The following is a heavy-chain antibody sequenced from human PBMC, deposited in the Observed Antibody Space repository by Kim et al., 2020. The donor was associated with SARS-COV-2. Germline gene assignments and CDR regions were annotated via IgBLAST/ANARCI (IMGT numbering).Heavy chain of an antibody. Sequence: GESLKISCKGSGYSFSTEWIGWVRQVPGYVLEFMGVIYPDDADVRYSPSFQGQVTISADTSITTASIQWNTLKASDTAMYYCARAPSHYDFWSGYYKAVSFDVWGQETMVSDS. CDR2: IYPDDADV. CDR1: GYSFSTEW. CDR3: ARAPSHYDFWSGYYKAVSFDV. D-gene: IGHD3-3*01. J-gene: IGHJ3*01. V-gene: IGHV5-51*01.